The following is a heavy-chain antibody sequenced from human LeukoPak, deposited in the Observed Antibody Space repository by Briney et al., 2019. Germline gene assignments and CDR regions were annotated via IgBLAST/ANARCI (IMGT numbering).Heavy chain of an antibody. Sequence: SETLSLTCTVSGGSISSYYWSWIRQPPGKGLEWIGNIYYSGSTYYNPSLKSRVTISVDTSKNQFSLKLSSVTAADTAVYYCARWYSSGWYGDWFDPWGQGTLVTVSS. J-gene: IGHJ5*02. D-gene: IGHD6-19*01. CDR3: ARWYSSGWYGDWFDP. V-gene: IGHV4-59*08. CDR2: IYYSGST. CDR1: GGSISSYY.